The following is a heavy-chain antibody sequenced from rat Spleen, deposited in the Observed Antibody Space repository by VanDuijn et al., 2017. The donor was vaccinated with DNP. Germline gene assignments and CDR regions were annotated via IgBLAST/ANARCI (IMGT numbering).Heavy chain of an antibody. CDR2: ISTSGGST. J-gene: IGHJ2*01. Sequence: EVQLVESGGGLVQPGRSLKLSCAASGFTFSNYGMAWVRQAPKKGPEWVATISTSGGSTYYRDSVKGRFTISRDNAKSTLYLQMDSLRSEDTATYYCARHVLPLRVWDYWGQGVMVTVSS. CDR1: GFTFSNYG. D-gene: IGHD1-4*01. CDR3: ARHVLPLRVWDY. V-gene: IGHV5S13*01.